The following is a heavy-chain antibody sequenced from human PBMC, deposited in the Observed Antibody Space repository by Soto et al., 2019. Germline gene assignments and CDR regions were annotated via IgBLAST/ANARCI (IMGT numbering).Heavy chain of an antibody. CDR2: IYYSGST. J-gene: IGHJ4*02. D-gene: IGHD1-26*01. CDR3: ARRGGSSPFDY. V-gene: IGHV4-39*01. CDR1: GGSISSSSYY. Sequence: QLQLQESGPGLVKPSETLSLTCTVSGGSISSSSYYWGWIRQSPGKGLEWIGNIYYSGSTYYNPSLKSXXTXSXXPSKNQFSLQLSSVTAADTAVYYCARRGGSSPFDYWGQGTLVTVSS.